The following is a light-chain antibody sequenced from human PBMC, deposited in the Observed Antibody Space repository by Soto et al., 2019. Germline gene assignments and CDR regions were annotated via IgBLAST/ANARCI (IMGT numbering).Light chain of an antibody. V-gene: IGKV3-15*01. CDR1: QSVSSN. CDR2: RTS. CDR3: QQYNNWPRAT. Sequence: EIVMTQSPATLPVSPGERATLSCRASQSVSSNLAWYQQKPGQAPRLLMFRTSSRATGFPARFSGSGSGTEFNLTISSLQSEDFGVYYCQQYNNWPRATFGGGTRWIS. J-gene: IGKJ4*01.